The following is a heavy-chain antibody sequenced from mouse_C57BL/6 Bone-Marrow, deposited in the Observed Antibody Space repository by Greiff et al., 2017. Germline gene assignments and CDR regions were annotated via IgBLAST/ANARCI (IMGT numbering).Heavy chain of an antibody. CDR2: INPNNGGT. D-gene: IGHD1-1*01. V-gene: IGHV1-18*01. CDR1: GYTFTDYN. Sequence: VQLQQSGPELVKPGASVKIPCKASGYTFTDYNMDWVKQSHGKSLEWIGDINPNNGGTIYNQKFKGKATLTVDKSSSTAYMELRSLTSEDTAVYYCARSLIYYYGSSYGDWYFDVWGTGTTVTVSS. J-gene: IGHJ1*03. CDR3: ARSLIYYYGSSYGDWYFDV.